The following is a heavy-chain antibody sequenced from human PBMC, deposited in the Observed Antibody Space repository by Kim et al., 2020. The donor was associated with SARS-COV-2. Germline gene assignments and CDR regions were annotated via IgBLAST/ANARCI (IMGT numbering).Heavy chain of an antibody. CDR2: ISYDGSNK. Sequence: GGSLRLSCAASGFTFSSYAMHWVRQAPGKGLEWVAVISYDGSNKYYADSVKGRFTISRDNSKNTLYLQMNSLRAEDTAVYYCAREGGINPTIAAADWGQG. CDR3: AREGGINPTIAAAD. D-gene: IGHD6-13*01. J-gene: IGHJ1*01. CDR1: GFTFSSYA. V-gene: IGHV3-30*04.